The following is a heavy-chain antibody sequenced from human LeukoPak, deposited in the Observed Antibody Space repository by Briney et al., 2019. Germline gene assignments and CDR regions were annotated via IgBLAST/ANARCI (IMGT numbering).Heavy chain of an antibody. CDR2: ISGSGGST. D-gene: IGHD1-26*01. J-gene: IGHJ4*02. CDR1: GFTFSSYG. CDR3: AKGELLTKPFDY. V-gene: IGHV3-23*01. Sequence: GESLRLSCAASGFTFSSYGMHWVRQAPGKGLEWVSAISGSGGSTYYADSVKGRFTISRDNSKNTLYLQMNSLRAEDTAVYYCAKGELLTKPFDYWGQGTLVTVSS.